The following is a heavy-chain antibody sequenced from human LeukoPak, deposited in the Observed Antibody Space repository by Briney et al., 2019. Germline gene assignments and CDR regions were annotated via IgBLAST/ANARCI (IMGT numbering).Heavy chain of an antibody. D-gene: IGHD4-23*01. Sequence: GGSLRLSCAASGFTFSSYSMNWVRQAPGKGLEWVSSISSSSSYIYYADSVKGRFTISRDNSKNTLYLQMNSLRAEDTAVYYCANGEYGGGYSFDYWGQGTLVTVSS. V-gene: IGHV3-21*01. CDR2: ISSSSSYI. CDR3: ANGEYGGGYSFDY. CDR1: GFTFSSYS. J-gene: IGHJ4*02.